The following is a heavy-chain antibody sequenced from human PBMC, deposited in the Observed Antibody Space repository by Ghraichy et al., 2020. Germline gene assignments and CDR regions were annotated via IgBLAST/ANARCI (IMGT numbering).Heavy chain of an antibody. CDR2: KYYSGST. CDR3: ARWRGILTGYYKDRYFDL. V-gene: IGHV4-31*03. J-gene: IGHJ2*01. CDR1: GASISSGDYY. Sequence: SETLSLTCTVSGASISSGDYYWSWMRQHPGKGLEWIGYKYYSGSTYYNPSLKSRVTISTDTSKNQFSLKLTSVTAADTAVYYCARWRGILTGYYKDRYFDLWGRGTLVTVSS. D-gene: IGHD3-9*01.